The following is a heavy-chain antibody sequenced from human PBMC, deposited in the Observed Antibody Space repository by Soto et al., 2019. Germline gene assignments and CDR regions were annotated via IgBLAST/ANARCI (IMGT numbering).Heavy chain of an antibody. D-gene: IGHD6-13*01. CDR2: IKQDGSEK. CDR3: AQPYSSSWYGVFDH. CDR1: GFTFSSYW. Sequence: EVQLVETGGGLVQPGGSRGLSCAASGFTFSSYWMSWVRQAPGKGLEWVANIKQDGSEKYYVDSVKGRFTISRDNAKNSLYLQMNSLRAEDTAVYYCAQPYSSSWYGVFDHWGQGSLVTVSS. J-gene: IGHJ4*02. V-gene: IGHV3-7*03.